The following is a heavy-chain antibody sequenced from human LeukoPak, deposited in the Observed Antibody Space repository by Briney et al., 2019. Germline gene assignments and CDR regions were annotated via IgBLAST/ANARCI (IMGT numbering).Heavy chain of an antibody. Sequence: GGSLRLSCAASGSTFSSYWMSWVRQAPGKGLEWVANIKKDGSEKYYVDSVKGRFTISRDNAKTSLYLQMNSLRAEDTAVYYCARDLSGVAGYTYGRGIDYWGQGTLVTVSS. V-gene: IGHV3-7*01. D-gene: IGHD5-18*01. CDR2: IKKDGSEK. CDR1: GSTFSSYW. CDR3: ARDLSGVAGYTYGRGIDY. J-gene: IGHJ4*02.